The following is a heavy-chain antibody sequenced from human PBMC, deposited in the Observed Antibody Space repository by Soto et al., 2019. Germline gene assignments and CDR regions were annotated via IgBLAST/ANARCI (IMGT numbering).Heavy chain of an antibody. Sequence: QVQLVESEGCVVQPGRSLTVSCAASGFTFSSYGMRWVRQAPGKGLEWVAVISYDGSNKYYADSVKGRFTISRDNSKNTLYLQVNSLRAEDTAVYYCESEDYYDSSLNYWGQGTLVTVSS. D-gene: IGHD3-22*01. CDR2: ISYDGSNK. J-gene: IGHJ4*02. CDR1: GFTFSSYG. CDR3: ESEDYYDSSLNY. V-gene: IGHV3-30*03.